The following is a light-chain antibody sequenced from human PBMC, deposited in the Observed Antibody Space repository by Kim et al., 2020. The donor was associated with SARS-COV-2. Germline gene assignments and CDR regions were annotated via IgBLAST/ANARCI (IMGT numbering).Light chain of an antibody. CDR3: QQYYDSRYS. J-gene: IGKJ2*03. CDR2: WAS. V-gene: IGKV4-1*01. CDR1: QSVLSNSNNKNY. Sequence: IVMTQSPDSLAVSLCERATINCKSSQSVLSNSNNKNYLTWYQQKPGQPPKLLIYWASTRESGVPDRFSGSGSGTDFTLTISSLQAEDVAIYYCQQYYDSRYSFGQGTKLEI.